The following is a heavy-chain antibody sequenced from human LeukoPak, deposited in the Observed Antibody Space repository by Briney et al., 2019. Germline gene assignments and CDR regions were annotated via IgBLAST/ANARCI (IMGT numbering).Heavy chain of an antibody. CDR1: GGSFSGYY. J-gene: IGHJ6*04. CDR2: MDHSGSI. D-gene: IGHD3-3*01. CDR3: AKGQGDAWSGYVLNV. Sequence: SETLSLTCAVYGGSFSGYYWSWIRQSPGKGLEWIGEMDHSGSINCNPSLKSRVTISVDTSKNHFSLKLNSVTAADTAVYYCAKGQGDAWSGYVLNVWGKGTTVTVSS. V-gene: IGHV4-34*01.